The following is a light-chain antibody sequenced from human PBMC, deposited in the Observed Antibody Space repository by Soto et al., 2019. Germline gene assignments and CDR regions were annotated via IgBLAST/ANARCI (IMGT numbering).Light chain of an antibody. Sequence: DIQMTQSPSSLSASLGDRVSLTCRASQTISNYLNWYQQKPGKAPKLLIYAASSLQSGVPSRFSGSGSGTDFTLTISSLQPEDFATYYCQQCYSNPPTFGQGTKLEIK. CDR1: QTISNY. J-gene: IGKJ2*01. CDR2: AAS. V-gene: IGKV1-39*01. CDR3: QQCYSNPPT.